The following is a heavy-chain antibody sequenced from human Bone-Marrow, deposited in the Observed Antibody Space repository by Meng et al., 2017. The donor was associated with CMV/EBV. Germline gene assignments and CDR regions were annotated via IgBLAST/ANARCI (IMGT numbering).Heavy chain of an antibody. CDR3: AKRYCSGGSCSPDY. V-gene: IGHV3-23*01. CDR1: GFTVSSNY. CDR2: ISKSGGNT. D-gene: IGHD2-15*01. J-gene: IGHJ4*02. Sequence: GGSLRLSCAASGFTVSSNYMSWVRQAPGKGLEWVAAISKSGGNTYTADSVKGRFTISRDNSKNTLYLQMSSLRAEDTAIYYCAKRYCSGGSCSPDYWGQGTLVTVSS.